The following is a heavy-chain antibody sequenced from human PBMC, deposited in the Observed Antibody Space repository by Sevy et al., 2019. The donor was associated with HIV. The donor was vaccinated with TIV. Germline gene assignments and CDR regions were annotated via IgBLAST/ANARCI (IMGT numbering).Heavy chain of an antibody. Sequence: GGSLRLSCAASGFIFRSDVMSWVRQAPGKGLEGVSTSSGSGGGTYYADSVKGRFTISRDNSNNALFLEMNSLRADDTAVYYCVGIVTAGMDYWGQGTLVTVSS. CDR1: GFIFRSDV. J-gene: IGHJ4*02. D-gene: IGHD6-13*01. CDR3: VGIVTAGMDY. V-gene: IGHV3-23*01. CDR2: SSGSGGGT.